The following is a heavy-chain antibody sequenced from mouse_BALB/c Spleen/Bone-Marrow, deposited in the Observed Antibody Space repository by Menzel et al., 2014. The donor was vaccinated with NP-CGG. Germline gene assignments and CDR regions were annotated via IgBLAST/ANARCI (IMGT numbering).Heavy chain of an antibody. CDR1: GYTFTDYW. V-gene: IGHV1-69*01. CDR2: IDTSDSYT. Sequence: QVQLQQSGAELVMPGASVKMSCKAPGYTFTDYWMHWVKQRPGQGLEWIGAIDTSDSYTSYNQKFKGKATLTVDESSSTAYMQLSSLTSEDSAVYYCARSDYRYDPFAYLGQGTLVTVSA. D-gene: IGHD2-14*01. J-gene: IGHJ3*01. CDR3: ARSDYRYDPFAY.